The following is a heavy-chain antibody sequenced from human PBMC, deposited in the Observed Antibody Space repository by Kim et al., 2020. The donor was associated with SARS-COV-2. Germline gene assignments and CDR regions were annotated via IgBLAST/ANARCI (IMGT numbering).Heavy chain of an antibody. CDR2: IWYDGSNK. J-gene: IGHJ6*02. CDR1: GFTFSSYG. V-gene: IGHV3-33*01. CDR3: ARGYKIQPLYGYYYGMDV. D-gene: IGHD5-18*01. Sequence: GGSLRLSCAASGFTFSSYGMHWVRQAPGKGLEWVAVIWYDGSNKYYADSVKGRFTISRDNSKNTLYLQMNSLRAEDTAVYYCARGYKIQPLYGYYYGMDVWGQGTTVTVSS.